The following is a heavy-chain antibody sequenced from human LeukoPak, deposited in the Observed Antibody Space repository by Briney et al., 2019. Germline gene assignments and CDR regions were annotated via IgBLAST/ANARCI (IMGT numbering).Heavy chain of an antibody. J-gene: IGHJ6*03. V-gene: IGHV4-39*07. CDR2: INHSGST. CDR1: GGSISSATYY. Sequence: SSETLSLTCTVSGGSISSATYYWSWIRQPPGKGLEWIGEINHSGSTNYNPSLKSRVTISVDTSKNQFSLKLSSVTAADTAVYYCARRRYSSSWYVHYYYYMDVWGKGTTVTISS. D-gene: IGHD6-13*01. CDR3: ARRRYSSSWYVHYYYYMDV.